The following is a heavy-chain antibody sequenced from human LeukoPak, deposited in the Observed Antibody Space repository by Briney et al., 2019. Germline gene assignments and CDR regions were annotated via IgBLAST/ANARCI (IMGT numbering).Heavy chain of an antibody. CDR3: AKQSAGSAAWYSLHYDF. D-gene: IGHD6-13*01. J-gene: IGHJ4*02. CDR1: GFTFSSYA. Sequence: GGSLRLSCAASGFTFSSYAMSWVRQAPGKGLEWVSAISGSGGSTYYADSVKGRFTISRDNSKDTLYLQMNGLRAEDTAVYFCAKQSAGSAAWYSLHYDFWGQGTLVTVSS. CDR2: ISGSGGST. V-gene: IGHV3-23*01.